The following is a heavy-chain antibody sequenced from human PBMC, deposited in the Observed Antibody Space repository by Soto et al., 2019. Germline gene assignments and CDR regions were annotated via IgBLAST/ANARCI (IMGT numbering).Heavy chain of an antibody. V-gene: IGHV4-39*01. CDR2: IYYSGST. J-gene: IGHJ3*02. Sequence: SETLSLTCTVSGGSISSRSYYWGWIRQPPGKGLEWIGSIYYSGSTYYNPSLKSRVTISVDTSKNQFSLKLSSVTAADTAVYYCAGLYCGGDCYSAIEEQGAFDIWGQGTMVTVSS. CDR3: AGLYCGGDCYSAIEEQGAFDI. CDR1: GGSISSRSYY. D-gene: IGHD2-21*02.